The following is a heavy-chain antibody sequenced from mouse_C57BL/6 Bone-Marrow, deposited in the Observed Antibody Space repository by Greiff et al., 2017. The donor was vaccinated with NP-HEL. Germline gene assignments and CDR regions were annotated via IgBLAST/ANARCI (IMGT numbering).Heavy chain of an antibody. D-gene: IGHD4-1*01. V-gene: IGHV1-59*01. CDR2: IDPSDSYT. CDR3: ARGKLGPFDY. CDR1: GYTFTSYW. Sequence: QVQLQQPGAGLVRPGTSVKLSCKASGYTFTSYWMHWVKQRPGQGLEWIGVIDPSDSYTNYNQKFKGKATLTVDTSSSTAYMQLSSLTSEDSAVYYCARGKLGPFDYWGQGTTLTVSS. J-gene: IGHJ2*01.